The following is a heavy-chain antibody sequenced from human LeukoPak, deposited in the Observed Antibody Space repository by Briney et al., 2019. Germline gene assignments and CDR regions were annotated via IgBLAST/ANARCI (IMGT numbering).Heavy chain of an antibody. CDR2: IYYSGST. Sequence: SETLSLTCTVSGGSISSYYWSWIRQPPGKGLEWIGYIYYSGSTNYNPSLKSRVTISVDTSKNQFSLKLSSVTAADTAVYYCARDRGPWGITYYGMDVWGQGTTVTASS. J-gene: IGHJ6*02. CDR1: GGSISSYY. V-gene: IGHV4-59*01. D-gene: IGHD3-16*01. CDR3: ARDRGPWGITYYGMDV.